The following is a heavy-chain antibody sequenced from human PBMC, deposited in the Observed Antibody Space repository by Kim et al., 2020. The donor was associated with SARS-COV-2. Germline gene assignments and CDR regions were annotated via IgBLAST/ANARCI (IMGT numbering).Heavy chain of an antibody. J-gene: IGHJ6*02. D-gene: IGHD7-27*01. V-gene: IGHV3-30-3*01. CDR1: GFTFSTYA. CDR2: ISFDGSKK. CDR3: VRHWAMDV. Sequence: GGSLRLSCAASGFTFSTYAMHWVRQAPGKGLEWVTVISFDGSKKYYAESVRGRFTISRDNSQNTLYLQMNSLRVEDTAVYYCVRHWAMDVWGQGTTVTVSS.